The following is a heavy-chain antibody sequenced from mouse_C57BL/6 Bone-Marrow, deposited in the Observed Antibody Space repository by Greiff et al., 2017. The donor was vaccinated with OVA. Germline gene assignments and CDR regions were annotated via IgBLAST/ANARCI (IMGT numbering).Heavy chain of an antibody. CDR1: GYSFTGYF. V-gene: IGHV1-20*01. CDR3: ARGGLRLWFAY. J-gene: IGHJ3*01. D-gene: IGHD2-4*01. CDR2: INPYNGDT. Sequence: VQMKQSGPELVKPGDSVKISCKASGYSFTGYFMNWVMQSHGKSLEWIGRINPYNGDTFYNQKFKGKATLTVDKSSSTAHMELRSLTSEDSAVYYCARGGLRLWFAYWGQGTLVTVSA.